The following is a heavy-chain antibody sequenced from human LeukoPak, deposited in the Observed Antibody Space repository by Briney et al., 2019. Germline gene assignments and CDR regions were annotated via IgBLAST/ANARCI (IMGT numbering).Heavy chain of an antibody. V-gene: IGHV3-7*01. CDR3: ARSPREYGSGREFDF. CDR2: INQGGSQK. D-gene: IGHD3-10*01. CDR1: GFTFSSYW. Sequence: SGGSLRLSCAASGFTFSSYWMSWVRQAPGKGLEWVANINQGGSQKYYVDSVKGRFTIPRDNAKNSLYLQMNSLRAEDTAVYYCARSPREYGSGREFDFWGQGTLVTVSS. J-gene: IGHJ4*02.